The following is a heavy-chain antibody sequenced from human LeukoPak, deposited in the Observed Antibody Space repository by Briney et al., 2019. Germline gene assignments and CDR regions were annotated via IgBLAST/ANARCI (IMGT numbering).Heavy chain of an antibody. V-gene: IGHV3-43*02. CDR1: GFTFDDYA. Sequence: PGGSLRLSCAASGFTFDDYAMQWVGQAPGKGLEWVSLISGDGGNTYYADSVKGRFTISRDNSKNSLYLQMNSLRTEDTALYYCSKAFDDFWSGSLDDWGQGTLVTVSS. J-gene: IGHJ4*02. CDR3: SKAFDDFWSGSLDD. D-gene: IGHD3-3*01. CDR2: ISGDGGNT.